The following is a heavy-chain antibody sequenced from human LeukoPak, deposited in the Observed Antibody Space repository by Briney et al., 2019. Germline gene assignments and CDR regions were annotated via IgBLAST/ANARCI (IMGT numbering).Heavy chain of an antibody. CDR3: ARAGPTYYYGSGSYYNDY. CDR1: GGTFSSYA. D-gene: IGHD3-10*01. Sequence: ASVKVSCKASGGTFSSYAISWVRQAPGQGLEWMGWISAYNGNTNYAQKLQGRVTMTTDTSTSTAYMELRSLRSDDTAVYYCARAGPTYYYGSGSYYNDYWGQGTLVTVSS. CDR2: ISAYNGNT. V-gene: IGHV1-18*01. J-gene: IGHJ4*02.